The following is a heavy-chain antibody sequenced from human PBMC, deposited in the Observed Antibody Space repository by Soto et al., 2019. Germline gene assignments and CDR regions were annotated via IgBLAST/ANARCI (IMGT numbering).Heavy chain of an antibody. CDR3: ARGICSGAGCYSGVN. Sequence: GGSLRLSCAASGFTFSNYGMHWVRQAPGKGLEWVAVIWYDGRNKYYADSLKGRFTISRDNSKNTLYLQMNSLRVEDTAVYYCARGICSGAGCYSGVNWGQGALVTVSS. D-gene: IGHD2-15*01. CDR2: IWYDGRNK. V-gene: IGHV3-33*01. J-gene: IGHJ4*02. CDR1: GFTFSNYG.